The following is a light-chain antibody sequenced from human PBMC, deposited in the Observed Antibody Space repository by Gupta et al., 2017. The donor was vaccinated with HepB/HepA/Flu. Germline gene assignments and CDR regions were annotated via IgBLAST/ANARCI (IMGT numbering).Light chain of an antibody. CDR3: HHDNELPYT. Sequence: DIQLTQSPSSLSASVGDRVTISCQASHYIYKYLNWYQQRPGKGPDLLIYDASNLDTGVPSRFSGSGSGTDFTLTISSLQPEDFATYYCHHDNELPYTFGQGTQVEI. V-gene: IGKV1-33*01. CDR2: DAS. J-gene: IGKJ4*01. CDR1: HYIYKY.